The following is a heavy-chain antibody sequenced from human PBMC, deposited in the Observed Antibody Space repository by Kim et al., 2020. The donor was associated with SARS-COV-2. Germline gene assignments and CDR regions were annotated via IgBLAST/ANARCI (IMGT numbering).Heavy chain of an antibody. D-gene: IGHD3-16*01. J-gene: IGHJ6*01. V-gene: IGHV3-23*01. Sequence: GGSLRLSCAASGFTFRSYLMTWVRQAPGKGLEWVSAISPSGGNTHYADPVKGRFIISRDTAKHTLFLLMNNLRFAAMALYYCAKDLGRDYYHQDGLEDW. CDR1: GFTFRSYL. CDR3: AKDLGRDYYHQDGLED. CDR2: ISPSGGNT.